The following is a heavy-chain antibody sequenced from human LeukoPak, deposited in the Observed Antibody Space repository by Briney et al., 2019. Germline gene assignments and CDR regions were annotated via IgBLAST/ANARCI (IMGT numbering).Heavy chain of an antibody. CDR2: MNPNSGNT. J-gene: IGHJ6*03. CDR1: GGTFRGPFSSYA. Sequence: ASVKVSCKVSGGTFRGPFSSYAVSWVRQAPGQGLEWMGWMNPNSGNTGYAQKFQGRVTMTRNTSISTAYMELSSLRSEDTAVYYCARYGSNYYDSSGYQEHYYYMDVWGKGTTVTISS. V-gene: IGHV1-8*02. D-gene: IGHD3-22*01. CDR3: ARYGSNYYDSSGYQEHYYYMDV.